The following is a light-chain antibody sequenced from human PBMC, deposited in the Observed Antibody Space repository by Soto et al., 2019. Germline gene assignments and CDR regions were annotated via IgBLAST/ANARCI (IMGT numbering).Light chain of an antibody. V-gene: IGLV1-40*01. Sequence: QSVLTQPPSVSGAPGQRVTISCTGSSSNIGAGYDVHRYQQLPGTAPKLFIFGNSNRPSGVPDRFSGSKSGTSASLAITGFQAEDEDHCCRQCYGSSVYGRVFGGETKLTVL. CDR1: SSNIGAGYD. CDR3: QCYGSSVYGRV. CDR2: GNS. J-gene: IGLJ3*02.